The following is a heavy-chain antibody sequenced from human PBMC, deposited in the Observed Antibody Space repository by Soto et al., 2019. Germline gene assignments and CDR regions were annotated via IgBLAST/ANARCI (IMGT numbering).Heavy chain of an antibody. CDR3: AKGGPVVTAISFDY. CDR2: ISGSRGST. D-gene: IGHD2-21*02. V-gene: IGHV3-23*01. CDR1: GFSFSSYA. J-gene: IGHJ4*02. Sequence: EVPVLESGGGLVQPGGSLRLSCAASGFSFSSYAMSWVRQAPGKGLEWVSGISGSRGSTYYADSVKGRFTISRDTSKNTLYLQMNSLRAEDTAVYYCAKGGPVVTAISFDYWGQGSLVTVSS.